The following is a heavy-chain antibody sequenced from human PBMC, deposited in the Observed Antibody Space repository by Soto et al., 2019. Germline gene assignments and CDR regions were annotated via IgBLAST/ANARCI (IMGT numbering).Heavy chain of an antibody. CDR2: ISAYNGNT. D-gene: IGHD7-27*01. Sequence: ASVKVSCKASGYTFTSYGISWVRQAPGQGLEWMGWISAYNGNTNYAQKLQGRVTMTTDTSTSTAYMELRSLRSDDTAVYYCARALQTGDYYYYYMDVWGKGTTVTVSS. CDR1: GYTFTSYG. CDR3: ARALQTGDYYYYYMDV. J-gene: IGHJ6*03. V-gene: IGHV1-18*01.